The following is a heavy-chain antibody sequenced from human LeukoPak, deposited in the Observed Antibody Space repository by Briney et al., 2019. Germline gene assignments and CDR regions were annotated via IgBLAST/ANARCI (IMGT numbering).Heavy chain of an antibody. Sequence: LGTLSLTCAVSVGSFSVYYWSGSRQPPGKGLEWIGEINHSVSTNYHPSLKSRVTISVDTSKNQFSLKLSSVTAADTAVYYCARGARYSSSSGVPAYFDYWGQGTLVTVSS. J-gene: IGHJ4*02. D-gene: IGHD6-6*01. V-gene: IGHV4-34*01. CDR3: ARGARYSSSSGVPAYFDY. CDR2: INHSVST. CDR1: VGSFSVYY.